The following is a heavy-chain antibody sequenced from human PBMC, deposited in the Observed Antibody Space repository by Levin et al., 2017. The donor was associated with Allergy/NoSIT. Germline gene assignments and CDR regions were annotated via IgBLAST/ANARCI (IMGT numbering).Heavy chain of an antibody. D-gene: IGHD6-13*01. CDR3: ARLGYRGGMDV. Sequence: RPGGSLRLSCAASGFTFSDNSMNWVRQAPGRGLEWVSYISTTSNTIHYVDSVKGRFTISRDNAKNSLYLQMDRLRPEDTAVYYCARLGYRGGMDVWGQGTTVTVSS. CDR1: GFTFSDNS. CDR2: ISTTSNTI. J-gene: IGHJ6*02. V-gene: IGHV3-48*01.